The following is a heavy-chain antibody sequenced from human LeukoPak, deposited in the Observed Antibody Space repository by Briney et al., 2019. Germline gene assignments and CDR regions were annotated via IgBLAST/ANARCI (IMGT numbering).Heavy chain of an antibody. V-gene: IGHV7-4-1*02. J-gene: IGHJ4*02. CDR3: ARAAHDSGGYLRYYFDY. CDR1: GYTFFSYA. CDR2: ININTGNP. D-gene: IGHD2-21*02. Sequence: ASVKVSCKASGYTFFSYAMNWVRQVPGQGLEWMGWININTGNPTYAQGFTGRFVFSLDTSVSTAYLQISSLKAEDTAVYFCARAAHDSGGYLRYYFDYWGQGTLVTVSS.